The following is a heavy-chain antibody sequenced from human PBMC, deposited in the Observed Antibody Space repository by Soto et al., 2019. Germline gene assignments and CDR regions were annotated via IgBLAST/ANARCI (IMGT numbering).Heavy chain of an antibody. V-gene: IGHV1-18*01. Sequence: QVPLVQSGAEVKKPGASVKVSCKASGYTFTSYGISWVRQAPGQGLEWMGWISAYNGNTNYAQQLQGRVTMTTDTSTSTAYMELRSLRSDDTAVYYCARVVATSEDYYYYYYMDVWGKGTTVTVSS. CDR1: GYTFTSYG. D-gene: IGHD5-12*01. J-gene: IGHJ6*03. CDR3: ARVVATSEDYYYYYYMDV. CDR2: ISAYNGNT.